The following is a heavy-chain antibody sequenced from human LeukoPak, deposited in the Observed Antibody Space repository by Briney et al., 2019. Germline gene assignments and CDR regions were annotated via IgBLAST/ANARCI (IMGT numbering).Heavy chain of an antibody. D-gene: IGHD6-13*01. V-gene: IGHV3-23*01. CDR2: ISTSGGNT. Sequence: GGSLRLSCAGSGFTFSSNALSWVRQAPGKGLEWVSAISTSGGNTYYADSVRGRFTISRDNSKNTLYLQMNTLRAEDTAVYYCETPKQARRYFDYWGQGTLVTVSS. CDR1: GFTFSSNA. CDR3: ETPKQARRYFDY. J-gene: IGHJ4*02.